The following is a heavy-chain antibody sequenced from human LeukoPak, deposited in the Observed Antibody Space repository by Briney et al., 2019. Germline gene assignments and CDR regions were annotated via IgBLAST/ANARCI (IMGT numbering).Heavy chain of an antibody. CDR3: AKVEGYDYVWGSYRPNYFDY. CDR1: GFTFSSYW. V-gene: IGHV3-7*01. Sequence: GGSLRLSCAASGFTFSSYWMSWVRQAPGKELEWVANIKQDGSEKYYVDSVKGRFTISRDNAKNSLYLQMNSLRAEDTAVYYCAKVEGYDYVWGSYRPNYFDYWGQGTLVTVSS. D-gene: IGHD3-16*02. J-gene: IGHJ4*02. CDR2: IKQDGSEK.